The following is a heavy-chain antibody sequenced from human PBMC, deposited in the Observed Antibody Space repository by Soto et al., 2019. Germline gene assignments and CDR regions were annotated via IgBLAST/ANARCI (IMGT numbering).Heavy chain of an antibody. CDR1: GFTFSSYA. D-gene: IGHD7-27*01. V-gene: IGHV3-23*01. CDR3: AKAHWGFDY. J-gene: IGHJ4*02. Sequence: GESLKISCAASGFTFSSYAMSWVRQAPGKGLEWVSAISGSGGSTYYADSVKGRFTISRDNSKNTLYLQMNSLRAEDTAVYYCAKAHWGFDYWGQGTLVTVSS. CDR2: ISGSGGST.